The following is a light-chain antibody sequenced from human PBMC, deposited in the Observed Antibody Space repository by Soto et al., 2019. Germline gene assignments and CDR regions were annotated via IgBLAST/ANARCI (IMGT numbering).Light chain of an antibody. CDR2: GAS. CDR3: QQYGSSPWT. Sequence: EIVMTQSPATLSVSPGERASLSCRASQSVSSNLAWYQQKPGQAPRLLIYGASTRATGIPARFSGRGSGTEFTLTISTLQSEDFAVYYCQQYGSSPWTFGQGTKVDIK. J-gene: IGKJ1*01. CDR1: QSVSSN. V-gene: IGKV3-15*01.